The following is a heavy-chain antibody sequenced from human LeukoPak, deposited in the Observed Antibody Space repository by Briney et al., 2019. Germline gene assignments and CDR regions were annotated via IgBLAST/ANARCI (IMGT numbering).Heavy chain of an antibody. CDR1: GFDFSDYT. V-gene: IGHV3-21*01. D-gene: IGHD3-10*01. Sequence: GGSLRLSCAASGFDFSDYTMIWVRQAPGKGLEWVSSINSRSNYIYYADSVKGRFTISKDNAKNSLYLQMSSLRAEDTAVYYCARMTMIRGINMFDYWGQGTLVSVSS. CDR3: ARMTMIRGINMFDY. CDR2: INSRSNYI. J-gene: IGHJ4*02.